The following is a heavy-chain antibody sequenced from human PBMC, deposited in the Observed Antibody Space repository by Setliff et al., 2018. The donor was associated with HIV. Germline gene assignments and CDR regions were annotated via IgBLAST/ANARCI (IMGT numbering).Heavy chain of an antibody. V-gene: IGHV4-61*09. Sequence: SETLSLTCSVSGGSFSSGFHYWNWTRQPAGKGLEWIGYIYTSGSTNYNPSLKSRVTISVDTSKNQFSLKLTSVTAADTAVYYCARLSGDYYYFDYWGQGTLVTVSS. CDR1: GGSFSSGFHY. CDR2: IYTSGST. J-gene: IGHJ4*02. CDR3: ARLSGDYYYFDY. D-gene: IGHD2-21*02.